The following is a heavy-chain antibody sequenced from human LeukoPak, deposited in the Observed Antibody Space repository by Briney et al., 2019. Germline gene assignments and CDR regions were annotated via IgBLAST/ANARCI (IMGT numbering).Heavy chain of an antibody. CDR2: INPSGGCT. V-gene: IGHV1-46*01. D-gene: IGHD5-24*01. CDR3: ARGGDGYNTIGY. J-gene: IGHJ4*02. Sequence: ASVKVSCKASGYTFTAYYIHWVRQAPGQGLEWMGIINPSGGCTSYAQKFQGRVTMTRDTSTSTAYMELSSLRSEDTAVYYCARGGDGYNTIGYWGQGTLVTVSS. CDR1: GYTFTAYY.